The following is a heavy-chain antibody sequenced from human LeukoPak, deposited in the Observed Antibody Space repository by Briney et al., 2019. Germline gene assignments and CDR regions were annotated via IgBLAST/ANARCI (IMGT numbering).Heavy chain of an antibody. V-gene: IGHV4-39*01. D-gene: IGHD5-18*01. J-gene: IGHJ4*02. CDR1: GGSISSRSYY. Sequence: PSDTLSLTCTVSGGSISSRSYYWGWIRQPPGKGLEWIASMSYTGTTYYNPSLRSRVTISVDTSKNQFSLNLSSVTAADTAVYFCARSGYSFLVDSWGQGTLVTVSS. CDR3: ARSGYSFLVDS. CDR2: MSYTGTT.